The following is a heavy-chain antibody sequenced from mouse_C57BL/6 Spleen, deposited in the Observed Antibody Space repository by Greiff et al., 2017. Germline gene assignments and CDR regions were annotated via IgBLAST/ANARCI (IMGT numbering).Heavy chain of an antibody. J-gene: IGHJ1*03. CDR3: ARTLYYGSGYWYFDV. CDR1: GYTFTSYW. V-gene: IGHV1-52*01. CDR2: IDPSDSDT. D-gene: IGHD1-1*01. Sequence: VQLQQPGAELVRPGSSVKLSCKASGYTFTSYWMHWVKQRPIQGLEWIGNIDPSDSDTHYNQKFKDKATLTVDKSSSPAYMQLSSLTSEDSAVYYCARTLYYGSGYWYFDVWGTGTTVTVSS.